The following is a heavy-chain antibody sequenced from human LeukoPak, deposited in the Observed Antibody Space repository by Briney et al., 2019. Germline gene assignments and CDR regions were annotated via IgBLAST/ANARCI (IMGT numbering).Heavy chain of an antibody. D-gene: IGHD3-22*01. CDR3: ARGPAYYYDSSGSRTFDY. CDR1: GESISGFY. CDR2: IYYSGST. V-gene: IGHV4-59*08. J-gene: IGHJ4*02. Sequence: SETLSLTCTVSGESISGFYWTWIRQPPGKGLEWIGYIYYSGSTNYHPALKSRVTISVDTSKKQFSLKLSSVTAADTAVYYCARGPAYYYDSSGSRTFDYWGQGTLVTVSS.